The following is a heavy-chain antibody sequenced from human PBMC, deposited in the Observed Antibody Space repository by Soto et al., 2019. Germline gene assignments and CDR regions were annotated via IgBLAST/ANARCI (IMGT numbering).Heavy chain of an antibody. CDR3: ARGLKSYYYGSGSYWFDP. CDR2: IYYSGST. CDR1: GGSISSGGYY. V-gene: IGHV4-31*03. J-gene: IGHJ5*02. D-gene: IGHD3-10*01. Sequence: QVQLQESGPGLVKPSQTLSLTCTVSGGSISSGGYYWSWIRQHPGKGLEWIGYIYYSGSTYYNPSLKSRVTITVDTSKNQFSLKLSSVTAADPAVYYCARGLKSYYYGSGSYWFDPWGQGTLVTVSS.